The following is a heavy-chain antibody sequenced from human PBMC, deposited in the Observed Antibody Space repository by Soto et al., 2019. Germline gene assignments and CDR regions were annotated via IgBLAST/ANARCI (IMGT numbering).Heavy chain of an antibody. J-gene: IGHJ3*02. D-gene: IGHD1-26*01. V-gene: IGHV1-69*01. CDR1: GGSFSTYG. CDR2: FIPVFTTA. Sequence: QVQLVQSGAEVKKPGSSVKVSCKASGGSFSTYGISWVRQAPGQGLEWMGAFIPVFTTAKSAQKFQGRVSITADESTDTAYMELSSPRSEDTAVYFWARGGVDVPRTPGRHAALDIWGQGTVVTVSS. CDR3: ARGGVDVPRTPGRHAALDI.